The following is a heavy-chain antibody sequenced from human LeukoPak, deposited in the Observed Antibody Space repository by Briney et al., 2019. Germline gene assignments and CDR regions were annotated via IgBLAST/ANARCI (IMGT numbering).Heavy chain of an antibody. D-gene: IGHD3-3*01. V-gene: IGHV3-30*03. J-gene: IGHJ4*02. CDR3: AAPETGYDFWSGYPDY. CDR1: GFTFSNYG. Sequence: GSLRLSCAASGFTFSNYGMHWVRQAPGKGLEWVAVISYDGTNKYYADSVKGRFTISRDNSKNTLYLQMNSLRAEDTAVYYCAAPETGYDFWSGYPDYWGQGTLVTVSS. CDR2: ISYDGTNK.